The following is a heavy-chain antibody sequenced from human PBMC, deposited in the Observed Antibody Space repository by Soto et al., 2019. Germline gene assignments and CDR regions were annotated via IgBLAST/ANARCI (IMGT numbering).Heavy chain of an antibody. CDR1: GGSFSGYY. V-gene: IGHV4-34*01. J-gene: IGHJ4*02. CDR3: ARDRLVAYYFDY. D-gene: IGHD6-25*01. Sequence: PSETLSLTCAVYGGSFSGYYWSWIRQPPGKGLEWIGEINHSGSTNYNPPLKSRVTISVDTSKNQFSLKLSSVTAADTAVYYCARDRLVAYYFDYWGQGTLVTVSS. CDR2: INHSGST.